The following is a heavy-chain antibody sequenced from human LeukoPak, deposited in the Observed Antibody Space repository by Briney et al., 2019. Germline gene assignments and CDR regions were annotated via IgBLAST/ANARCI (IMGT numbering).Heavy chain of an antibody. D-gene: IGHD5-24*01. J-gene: IGHJ6*02. CDR2: ISSDGSST. CDR3: AREGPVGGYNLYGMDV. CDR1: GFSFSTYW. Sequence: GGSLRLSCAASGFSFSTYWMHWVRQAPGKGLVWVSRISSDGSSTTYADSVQGRFTISRDNAKNSLYLQMNSLRAEDTAVYYCAREGPVGGYNLYGMDVWGQGTTVTVSS. V-gene: IGHV3-74*01.